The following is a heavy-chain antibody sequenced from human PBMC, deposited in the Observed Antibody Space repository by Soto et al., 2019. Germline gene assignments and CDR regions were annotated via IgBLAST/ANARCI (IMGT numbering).Heavy chain of an antibody. CDR3: ARGLELFDY. J-gene: IGHJ4*02. CDR2: ITSSSSYI. D-gene: IGHD1-7*01. V-gene: IGHV3-21*01. CDR1: GFTFSSYG. Sequence: GSLRLSCAASGFTFSSYGMNWVRQAPGKGLEWVSSITSSSSYIMNADSVKGRFTISRDNAKNSLYLQMNSLRADDTAVYYCARGLELFDYWGQGTLVTVSS.